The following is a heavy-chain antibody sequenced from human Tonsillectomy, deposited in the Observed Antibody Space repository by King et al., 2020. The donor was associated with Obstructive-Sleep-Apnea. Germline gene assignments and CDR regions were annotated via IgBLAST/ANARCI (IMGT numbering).Heavy chain of an antibody. CDR2: IYYSGST. V-gene: IGHV4-30-4*01. J-gene: IGHJ4*02. D-gene: IGHD3-22*01. Sequence: LQLQESGPGLVKPSQTLSLTCTVSGGSISSGDYYWSWIRQPPGKGLEWIGYIYYSGSTYYNPSLKSRVTISVDTSKNQFSLKLSSVTAADTAVYYCARVAYYYDNSGYSVKILDYWGQGTLVTVSS. CDR1: GGSISSGDYY. CDR3: ARVAYYYDNSGYSVKILDY.